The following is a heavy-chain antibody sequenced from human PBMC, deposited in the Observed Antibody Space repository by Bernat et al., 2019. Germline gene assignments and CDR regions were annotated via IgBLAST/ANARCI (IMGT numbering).Heavy chain of an antibody. CDR2: IWYDGSNK. CDR3: ARVNQSPLDYRGAYYYYGMDV. J-gene: IGHJ6*02. V-gene: IGHV3-33*01. CDR1: GFTFSSYG. Sequence: QVQLVESGGGVVQPGRSLRLSCAASGFTFSSYGMHWVRQAPGKGLEWVAVIWYDGSNKYYADSVKGRFTISGDNSKKRLYLKMNSLRAEDTAVYYCARVNQSPLDYRGAYYYYGMDVWGQGTTVTVSS. D-gene: IGHD4-11*01.